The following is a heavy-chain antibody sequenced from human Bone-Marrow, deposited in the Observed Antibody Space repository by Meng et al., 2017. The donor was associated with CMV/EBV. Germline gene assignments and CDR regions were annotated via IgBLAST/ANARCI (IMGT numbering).Heavy chain of an antibody. Sequence: ASVKVSCKGSGYTFSNYGFSWVRQAPGQGPEWMGWISAYSGNTNYAQKFQGRLTLTTDVSTSTAYMELRGLRFDDTAVYYCARDYVVRKVYSAYWGQGPLVTVSS. CDR2: ISAYSGNT. CDR3: ARDYVVRKVYSAY. D-gene: IGHD3-10*01. V-gene: IGHV1-18*01. J-gene: IGHJ4*02. CDR1: GYTFSNYG.